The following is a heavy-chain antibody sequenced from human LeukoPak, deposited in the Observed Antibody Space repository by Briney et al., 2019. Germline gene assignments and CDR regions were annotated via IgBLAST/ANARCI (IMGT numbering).Heavy chain of an antibody. V-gene: IGHV3-23*01. D-gene: IGHD4-11*01. CDR3: ATSTVAKYDY. Sequence: GGSLRLSCAASGFTFSSYAMSWVRQAPGKGLEWVSAISGSGDSTFNADSVKGRFTISRDNSKNTLYLQMNSLRAEDTALYYCATSTVAKYDYWGQGTLVAVSS. CDR2: ISGSGDST. CDR1: GFTFSSYA. J-gene: IGHJ4*02.